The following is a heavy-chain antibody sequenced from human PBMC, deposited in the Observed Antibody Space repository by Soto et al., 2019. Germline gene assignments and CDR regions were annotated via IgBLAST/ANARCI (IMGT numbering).Heavy chain of an antibody. Sequence: SETLSLTCTVSGGSISTYDWSWIRQPAGKGLEWIGRIYASGSTNYNPSLKSRVTMSVDTSKNQFSLKLSSVTAADTAVYYCARGGMVIIPTATAFDYWGQGTLVTVSS. V-gene: IGHV4-4*07. J-gene: IGHJ4*02. CDR2: IYASGST. CDR1: GGSISTYD. D-gene: IGHD2-2*01. CDR3: ARGGMVIIPTATAFDY.